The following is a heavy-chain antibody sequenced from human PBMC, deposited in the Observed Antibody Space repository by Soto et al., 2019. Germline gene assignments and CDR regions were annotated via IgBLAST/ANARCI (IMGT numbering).Heavy chain of an antibody. J-gene: IGHJ4*02. V-gene: IGHV1-18*01. CDR1: GYTFTSYG. D-gene: IGHD2-2*02. Sequence: QVQLVQSGAEVKKPGASVKVSCKASGYTFTSYGISWVRQAPGQGLEWMGWISAYNGNTNYAQKLQGRVTMTTDTSTSTAYMELRSLRSDDTAVYYCARPLDGYCSSTSCYTACDYWGQGTLVTVYS. CDR2: ISAYNGNT. CDR3: ARPLDGYCSSTSCYTACDY.